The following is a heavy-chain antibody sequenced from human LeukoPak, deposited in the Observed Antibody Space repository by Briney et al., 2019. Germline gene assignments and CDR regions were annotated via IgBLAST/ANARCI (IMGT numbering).Heavy chain of an antibody. CDR1: GGSISSYY. CDR3: ARVGYNWNDLVGAFDI. V-gene: IGHV4-4*07. J-gene: IGHJ3*02. D-gene: IGHD1-20*01. Sequence: SETLSLTCTVSGGSISSYYWSWIRQPAGKGLEWIGRIYTSGSTNYNPSLKSRVTMSVDTSENQFSLKLSSVTAADTAVYYCARVGYNWNDLVGAFDIWGQGTMVTVSS. CDR2: IYTSGST.